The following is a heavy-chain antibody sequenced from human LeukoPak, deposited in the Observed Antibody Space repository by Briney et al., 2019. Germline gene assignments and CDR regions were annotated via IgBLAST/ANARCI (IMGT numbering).Heavy chain of an antibody. CDR2: TYYESKWYS. J-gene: IGHJ4*02. D-gene: IGHD5-24*01. CDR3: ARGFLQGGFHS. Sequence: SQTLSLTCAISGDSVSSSAAWNWIRQSPSRGLEWLGRTYYESKWYSDYAVSVKSRVTINPDTSKNQFSLQLNSMTPEDTAVYYCARGFLQGGFHSWGQGTLVTVSS. CDR1: GDSVSSSAA. V-gene: IGHV6-1*01.